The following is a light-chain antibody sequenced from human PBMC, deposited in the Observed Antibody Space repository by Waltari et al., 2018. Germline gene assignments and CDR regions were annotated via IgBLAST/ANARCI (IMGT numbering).Light chain of an antibody. J-gene: IGLJ1*01. Sequence: QSALTQPASVSGSPGQSITISCTGTRGDVGGYNYVSWYQQHPGKAPKLMIYDVSKRPSAASNRVAGSKSGNTASLTVSGLQAEDEADYYCCSYAGASTYVFGTGTKVTVL. CDR1: RGDVGGYNY. V-gene: IGLV2-23*02. CDR3: CSYAGASTYV. CDR2: DVS.